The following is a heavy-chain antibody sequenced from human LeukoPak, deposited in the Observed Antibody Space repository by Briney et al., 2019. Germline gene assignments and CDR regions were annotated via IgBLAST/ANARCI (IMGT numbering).Heavy chain of an antibody. V-gene: IGHV1-46*01. D-gene: IGHD2/OR15-2a*01. CDR2: INPSGGST. CDR3: ARDHTTKVLAD. Sequence: VASVKVSCKASGYTFTGYYMHWVRQAPGQGLEWMGIINPSGGSTSYAQKFQGRVTVTRDTSTSTVYMELSSLRSEDTAVYYCARDHTTKVLADWGQGTLVTVSS. CDR1: GYTFTGYY. J-gene: IGHJ4*02.